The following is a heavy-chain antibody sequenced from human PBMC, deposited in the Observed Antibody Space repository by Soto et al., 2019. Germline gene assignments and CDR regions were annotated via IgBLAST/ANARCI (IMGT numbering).Heavy chain of an antibody. CDR1: GFTFNTFA. V-gene: IGHV3-23*01. CDR2: IGADNHGYT. CDR3: AKGDWADY. D-gene: IGHD3-9*01. J-gene: IGHJ4*01. Sequence: EVQLLESGGGLVQPGGSLRLSCAASGFTFNTFAMTWVRQGPGKGLEWVSYIGADNHGYTDYASSVKGRFTVSRDNSKTMLFLQMSSLRPDDTAVYYCAKGDWADYWGHGVLVTVSS.